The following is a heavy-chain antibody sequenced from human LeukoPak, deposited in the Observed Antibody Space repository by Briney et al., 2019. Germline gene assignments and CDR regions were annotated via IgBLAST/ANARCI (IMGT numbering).Heavy chain of an antibody. J-gene: IGHJ4*02. Sequence: GASVKVSCKASGYTFTSYGISWVRQAPGQGLEWMGWISAYNGNTNYAQKLQGRVTMTTDTSTSTAYMELRSLRSDDTAVYYCARDQSVAITYYFDYWGQGALVTVSS. V-gene: IGHV1-18*01. CDR1: GYTFTSYG. CDR2: ISAYNGNT. CDR3: ARDQSVAITYYFDY. D-gene: IGHD3-22*01.